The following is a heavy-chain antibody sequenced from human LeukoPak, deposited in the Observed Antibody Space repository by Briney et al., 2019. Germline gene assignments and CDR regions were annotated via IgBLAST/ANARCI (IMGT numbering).Heavy chain of an antibody. Sequence: GESLKISCKGSGYSFTSYWIGWVRQMPGKGLEWMGIIYPGDSDTRYSPSFQGQVTISADKSISTAYLQWSSLKASDTAMYYCAKCRAAAGPLVALDIWGQGTMVTVSS. CDR1: GYSFTSYW. V-gene: IGHV5-51*01. D-gene: IGHD6-13*01. J-gene: IGHJ3*02. CDR2: IYPGDSDT. CDR3: AKCRAAAGPLVALDI.